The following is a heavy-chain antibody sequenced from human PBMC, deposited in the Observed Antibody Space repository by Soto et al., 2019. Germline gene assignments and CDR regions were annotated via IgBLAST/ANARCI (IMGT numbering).Heavy chain of an antibody. CDR1: GGTFSSYA. V-gene: IGHV1-69*06. J-gene: IGHJ6*02. Sequence: ASVKVSCKASGGTFSSYAISWVRQAPGQGLEWMGGIIPIFGTANYAQKFQGRVTITADKSTSTAYMELSSLRSEDTAVYYCARTLNYYGSGSYGYYYYGMDVWGQGTTVTVSS. CDR3: ARTLNYYGSGSYGYYYYGMDV. CDR2: IIPIFGTA. D-gene: IGHD3-10*01.